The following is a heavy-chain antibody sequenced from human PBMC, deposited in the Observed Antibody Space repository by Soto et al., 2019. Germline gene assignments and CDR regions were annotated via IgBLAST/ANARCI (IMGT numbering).Heavy chain of an antibody. CDR1: GGSTSSYY. CDR2: IYYSGST. D-gene: IGHD6-25*01. J-gene: IGHJ6*02. V-gene: IGHV4-59*01. CDR3: ARVAAWYYGMDV. Sequence: PSETLSLTCTVSGGSTSSYYWSWIRQPPGKGLEWIGYIYYSGSTNYNPSLKSRVTISVDTSKNQFSLKLSSVTAADTAVYYCARVAAWYYGMDVWGQGTTVTVSS.